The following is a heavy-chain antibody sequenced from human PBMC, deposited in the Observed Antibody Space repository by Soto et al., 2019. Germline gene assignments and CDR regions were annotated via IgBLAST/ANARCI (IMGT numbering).Heavy chain of an antibody. V-gene: IGHV3-21*01. J-gene: IGHJ3*02. Sequence: PGGSLRLSCAASGFTFSSYSMNWVRQAPGKGLEWVSSISSSSSYIYYADSVKGRFTISRDNAKNLLYLQMNSLRAEDTAVYYCASPGSRGLYVWGRKDAFDIWGQGTMVAVSS. D-gene: IGHD3-16*01. CDR3: ASPGSRGLYVWGRKDAFDI. CDR1: GFTFSSYS. CDR2: ISSSSSYI.